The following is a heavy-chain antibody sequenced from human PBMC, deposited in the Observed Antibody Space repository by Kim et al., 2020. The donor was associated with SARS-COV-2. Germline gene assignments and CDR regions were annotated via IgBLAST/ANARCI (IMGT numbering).Heavy chain of an antibody. D-gene: IGHD1-26*01. J-gene: IGHJ4*02. Sequence: YADCVRGGFTISSEKSKNALYLQMNSLRDGDMAVYYCGKGWYSGSYMIDYWGQGTLVTVSS. CDR3: GKGWYSGSYMIDY. V-gene: IGHV3-23*01.